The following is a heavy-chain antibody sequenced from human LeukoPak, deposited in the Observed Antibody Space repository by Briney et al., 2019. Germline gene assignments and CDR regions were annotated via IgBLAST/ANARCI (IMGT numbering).Heavy chain of an antibody. CDR1: GGSVSNSLYY. V-gene: IGHV4-61*01. J-gene: IGHJ5*02. CDR2: IHYSGST. Sequence: SETLSLTCTVSGGSVSNSLYYWSWIRQPPGKGLEWIGYIHYSGSTNYNPSLKSRVTISVDTSKNQFSLKLSSVTAADTAVYYCARATIVVVVAATASNWFDPWGQGTLVTVSS. D-gene: IGHD2-15*01. CDR3: ARATIVVVVAATASNWFDP.